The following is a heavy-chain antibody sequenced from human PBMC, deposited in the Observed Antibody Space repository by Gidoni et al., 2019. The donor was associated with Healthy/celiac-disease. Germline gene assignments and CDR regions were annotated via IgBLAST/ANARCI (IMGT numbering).Heavy chain of an antibody. CDR1: GCPFGSYA. Sequence: QVQLAQSGAEVTKPGSSVTVPCQASGCPFGSYAITWVRQAPGQGPEWMGGITPIFGTANYAQKVQGRVTITADESTSTAYMELSSLRSEDTAVYYCARDFDGSWYAFDIWGQGTMVTVSS. J-gene: IGHJ3*02. V-gene: IGHV1-69*01. CDR3: ARDFDGSWYAFDI. D-gene: IGHD3-10*01. CDR2: ITPIFGTA.